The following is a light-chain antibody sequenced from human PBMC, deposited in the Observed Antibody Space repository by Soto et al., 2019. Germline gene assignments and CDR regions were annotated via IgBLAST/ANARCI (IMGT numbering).Light chain of an antibody. Sequence: QSVLTQPPSVSAAPGQKVIISSSGSSANIGNNYVSWYQQLPGTAPRLLIYDANKRPSEIPDRFSGSKSATSATLGITGLQTRDEADYYCGAWDTSLSGVVFGGGTKVTVL. CDR1: SANIGNNY. J-gene: IGLJ2*01. CDR3: GAWDTSLSGVV. V-gene: IGLV1-51*01. CDR2: DAN.